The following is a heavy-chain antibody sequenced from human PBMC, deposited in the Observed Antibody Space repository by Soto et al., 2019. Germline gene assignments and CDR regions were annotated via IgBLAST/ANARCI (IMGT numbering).Heavy chain of an antibody. CDR3: ARGVTLVRGVIHTPYFDY. D-gene: IGHD3-10*01. Sequence: GGSLRLSCADSGLTFSRYWVSWVRQAPGKGLEWVASIKQDGSERYYVDSVKGRFTISRDNAKNSQYLQMNSLRAADTAVYYCARGVTLVRGVIHTPYFDYWGQGALVTVSA. V-gene: IGHV3-7*05. CDR1: GLTFSRYW. CDR2: IKQDGSER. J-gene: IGHJ4*02.